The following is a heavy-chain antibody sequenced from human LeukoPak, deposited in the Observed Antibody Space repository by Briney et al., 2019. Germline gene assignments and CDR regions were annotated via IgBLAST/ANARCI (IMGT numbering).Heavy chain of an antibody. D-gene: IGHD5-12*01. J-gene: IGHJ3*02. CDR3: ARDYIVHTGVVAFDI. CDR1: GGFISSYF. Sequence: PSETLSVTCSVSGGFISSYFWNWIRQPAGKGLEWGGHIYDGGKTNYNPSLRGRATISVDTSSNQFSLELRSVTAGDTAVYYCARDYIVHTGVVAFDIWDQGRMVTVSS. V-gene: IGHV4-4*07. CDR2: IYDGGKT.